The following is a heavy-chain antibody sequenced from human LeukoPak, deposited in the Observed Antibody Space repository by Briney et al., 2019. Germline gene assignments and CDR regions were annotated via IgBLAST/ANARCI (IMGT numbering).Heavy chain of an antibody. V-gene: IGHV4-38-2*02. Sequence: PSETLSLTCTVSGYSISSGYYWGWIRQPPGKGLEWIGSIYHSGSTYYNPSLKSRVTISVDTSKNQFSLKLSSVTAADTAVYYCASGKTMANTGFDYWGQGTLVTVSS. D-gene: IGHD4-23*01. CDR3: ASGKTMANTGFDY. CDR1: GYSISSGYY. J-gene: IGHJ4*02. CDR2: IYHSGST.